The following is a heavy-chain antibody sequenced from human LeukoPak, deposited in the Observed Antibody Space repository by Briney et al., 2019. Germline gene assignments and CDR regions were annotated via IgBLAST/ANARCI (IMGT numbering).Heavy chain of an antibody. J-gene: IGHJ5*02. Sequence: GGSLRLSCAVSGFTFTSYAISWVRQAPGKGLEWASYIDLSGSTLYYLDSVKGRFTISRDNAKNSLYLQMNSLRAEDTAVYYCARGPPLFDPWGQGTLVAVSS. CDR3: ARGPPLFDP. CDR2: IDLSGSTL. CDR1: GFTFTSYA. V-gene: IGHV3-48*04.